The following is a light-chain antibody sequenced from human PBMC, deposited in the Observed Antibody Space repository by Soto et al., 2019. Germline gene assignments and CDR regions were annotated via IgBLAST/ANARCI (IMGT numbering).Light chain of an antibody. J-gene: IGLJ1*01. CDR2: EGS. CDR3: CSYADSTTYV. Sequence: QSVLTQPASVSGSPGQSITISCTGTSSDVGTYNLVSWYQQHPGKAPKLMIYEGSKWPSGASNRFSGSKSGNTASLTISGLQAEDEADYYCCSYADSTTYVFGTGTKLTVL. CDR1: SSDVGTYNL. V-gene: IGLV2-23*01.